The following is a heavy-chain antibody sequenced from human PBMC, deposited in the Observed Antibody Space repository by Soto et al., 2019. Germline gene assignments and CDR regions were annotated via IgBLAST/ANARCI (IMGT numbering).Heavy chain of an antibody. V-gene: IGHV3-11*06. CDR3: ARVNGSGSYYNVPLDY. CDR1: GFTFSDYY. D-gene: IGHD3-10*01. CDR2: ISSSSSYT. Sequence: SCAASGFTFSDYYMSWIRQAPGKGLEWVSYISSSSSYTNYADSVEGRFTISRDNAKNSLYLQMNSLRAEDTAVYYCARVNGSGSYYNVPLDYWGQGTLVTVSS. J-gene: IGHJ4*02.